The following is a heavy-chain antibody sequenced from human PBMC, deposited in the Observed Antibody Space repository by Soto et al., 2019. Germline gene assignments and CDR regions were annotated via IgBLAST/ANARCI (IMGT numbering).Heavy chain of an antibody. CDR2: ISGSGGST. CDR1: GFTFSSYA. V-gene: IGHV3-23*01. CDR3: AKGDRYYDSSGYTY. D-gene: IGHD3-22*01. J-gene: IGHJ4*02. Sequence: PGGSLRLSCAASGFTFSSYAMSWVRQAPGKGLEWVSAISGSGGSTYYADSVKGRFTISRDNSKNTLYLQMNSLRAEDTAVYYCAKGDRYYDSSGYTYWGQGTLVTVSS.